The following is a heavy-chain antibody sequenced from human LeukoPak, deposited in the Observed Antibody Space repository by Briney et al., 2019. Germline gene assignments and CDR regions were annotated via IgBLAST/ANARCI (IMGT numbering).Heavy chain of an antibody. CDR3: ARGDPEGAYYYGSGSPVDY. Sequence: SVKVSCKASGGTFSSYAISWVRQAPGQGLEWMGRIIPILGIANYAQKFQGRVTITADKSTSTAYMELGSLRSEDTAVYYCARGDPEGAYYYGSGSPVDYWGQGTLVTVSS. J-gene: IGHJ4*02. V-gene: IGHV1-69*04. CDR1: GGTFSSYA. CDR2: IIPILGIA. D-gene: IGHD3-10*01.